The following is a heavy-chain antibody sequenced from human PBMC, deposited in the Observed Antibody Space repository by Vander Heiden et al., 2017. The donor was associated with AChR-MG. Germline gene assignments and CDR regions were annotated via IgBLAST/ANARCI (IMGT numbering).Heavy chain of an antibody. CDR2: IWYDGSNK. CDR1: GFTFSSYG. V-gene: IGHV3-33*01. CDR3: ARQPGIAAAEMDV. Sequence: QVQLVESGGGVVQPGRSLRLSCAASGFTFSSYGMHWVRQAPGKGLEWVAVIWYDGSNKYYADSVKGRFTISRDNSKNTLYLQMNSLRAEDTAVYYCARQPGIAAAEMDVWGKGTTVTVSS. J-gene: IGHJ6*04. D-gene: IGHD6-13*01.